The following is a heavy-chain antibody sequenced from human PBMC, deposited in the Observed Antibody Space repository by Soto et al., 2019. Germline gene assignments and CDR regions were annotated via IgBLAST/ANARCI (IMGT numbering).Heavy chain of an antibody. Sequence: EVKLVDSGGGLVQPGRSLRLSCAASGLTFDDYAMHWVRQAPGKGLAWVSGISWNSGSIGYADSVEGRVTISRDNAKNSLYLQMNSLRAEDTALYYCAVAGFSWGQGTLVTVSS. CDR1: GLTFDDYA. CDR2: ISWNSGSI. J-gene: IGHJ5*02. V-gene: IGHV3-9*01. CDR3: AVAGFS. D-gene: IGHD6-19*01.